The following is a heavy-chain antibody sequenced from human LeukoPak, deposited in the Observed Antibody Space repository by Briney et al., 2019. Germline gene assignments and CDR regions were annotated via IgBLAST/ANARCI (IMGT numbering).Heavy chain of an antibody. CDR1: GGSISSYY. CDR3: ARHYIAVAGSPGWFDP. V-gene: IGHV4-59*08. Sequence: SETLSLTCTVSGGSISSYYWSWIRQPPGKGLEWIGYIYYSGSANYNPSLKSRVTISVDTSKNQFSLKLSSVTAADTAVYYCARHYIAVAGSPGWFDPWGQGTLVTVSS. CDR2: IYYSGSA. D-gene: IGHD6-19*01. J-gene: IGHJ5*02.